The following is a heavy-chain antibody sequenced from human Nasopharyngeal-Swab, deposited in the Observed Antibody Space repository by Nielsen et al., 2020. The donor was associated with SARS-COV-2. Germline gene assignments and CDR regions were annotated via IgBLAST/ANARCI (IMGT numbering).Heavy chain of an antibody. CDR3: ARTPYDFWSGYYTGSVWSYFDY. J-gene: IGHJ4*02. Sequence: GESLKISCAASGFTVSSNYMSWVRQAPGKGLEWVSVIYSGGSTYYADSVKGRFTISRDNSKNTVYLQMNSLRAEDTAVYYCARTPYDFWSGYYTGSVWSYFDYWGQGTLVTVSS. CDR2: IYSGGST. V-gene: IGHV3-53*01. D-gene: IGHD3-3*01. CDR1: GFTVSSNY.